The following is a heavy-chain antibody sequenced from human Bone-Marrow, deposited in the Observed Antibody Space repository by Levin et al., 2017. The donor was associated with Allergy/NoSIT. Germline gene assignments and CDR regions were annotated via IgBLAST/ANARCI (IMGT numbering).Heavy chain of an antibody. Sequence: SQTLSLTCSVSGDSIISGYYWSWLRQHPVKGLEWIGHIYYTGSGYYNPSLKSRATISMDTSKNQLSLRLSSVTAADTAVYYCTRVAKGYSGHETLFDIWGRGTVVTVSS. CDR2: IYYTGSG. J-gene: IGHJ3*02. V-gene: IGHV4-31*03. CDR1: GDSIISGYY. D-gene: IGHD6-13*01. CDR3: TRVAKGYSGHETLFDI.